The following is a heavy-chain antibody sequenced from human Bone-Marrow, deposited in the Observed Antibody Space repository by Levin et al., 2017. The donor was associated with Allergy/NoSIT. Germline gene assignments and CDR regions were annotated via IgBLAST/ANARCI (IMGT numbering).Heavy chain of an antibody. CDR2: IRGSDDST. CDR3: ATFDYSSYGYYFDY. Sequence: GESLKISCAVSGFNFHAYGMTWVRQAPGKGLEWVSTIRGSDDSTYYRDSVKGRFIVSRVSSEDTLYLDMHSLRAEDTALYYCATFDYSSYGYYFDYWGQGTPVTVSS. D-gene: IGHD4-11*01. V-gene: IGHV3-23*01. J-gene: IGHJ4*02. CDR1: GFNFHAYG.